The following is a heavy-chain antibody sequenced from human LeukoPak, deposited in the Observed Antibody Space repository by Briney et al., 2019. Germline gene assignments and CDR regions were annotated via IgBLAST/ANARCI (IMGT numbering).Heavy chain of an antibody. V-gene: IGHV4-34*01. CDR1: GGSFSGYY. CDR3: ARGVTWGVVVITTSRFDY. J-gene: IGHJ4*02. Sequence: PSETLSLTCAVYGGSFSGYYWSWIRQPPGKGLEWIGEINHSGSTNYNPSLKSRVTISVDTSKNQFSLKLSSVTAADTAVYYCARGVTWGVVVITTSRFDYWGQGTLVTVSS. D-gene: IGHD3-22*01. CDR2: INHSGST.